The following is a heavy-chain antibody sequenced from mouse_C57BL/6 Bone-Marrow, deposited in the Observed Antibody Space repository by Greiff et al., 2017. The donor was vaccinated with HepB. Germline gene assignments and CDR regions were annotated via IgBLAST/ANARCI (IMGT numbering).Heavy chain of an antibody. CDR2: IYPGSGST. J-gene: IGHJ3*01. CDR1: GYTFTSYW. Sequence: QVQLQQPWAELVKPGASVKMSCKASGYTFTSYWTTWVKQRPGQGLEWIGDIYPGSGSTNYNEKFKSKATLTVDTSSSTAYMQLSSLASADSAVDYCARWGVYDGFAYCGQGTLVTISA. V-gene: IGHV1-55*01. CDR3: ARWGVYDGFAY. D-gene: IGHD2-12*01.